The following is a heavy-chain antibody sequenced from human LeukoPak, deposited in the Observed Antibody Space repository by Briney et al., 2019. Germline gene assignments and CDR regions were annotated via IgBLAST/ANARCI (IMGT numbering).Heavy chain of an antibody. CDR1: GYTFTGYY. CDR3: AESRGYCSGGSCRNYYMDV. J-gene: IGHJ6*03. V-gene: IGHV1-69*05. D-gene: IGHD2-15*01. CDR2: IIPIFGTA. Sequence: SVKVSCKASGYTFTGYYMHWVRQAPGQGLEWMGGIIPIFGTANYAQKFQGRVTITTDESTSTAYMELSSLRSEDTAVYYCAESRGYCSGGSCRNYYMDVWGKGTTVTVSS.